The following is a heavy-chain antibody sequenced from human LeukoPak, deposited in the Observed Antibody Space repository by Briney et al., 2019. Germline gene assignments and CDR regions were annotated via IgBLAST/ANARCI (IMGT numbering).Heavy chain of an antibody. D-gene: IGHD6-19*01. CDR3: AKDPPIPSVAPHVTADY. CDR1: GFTFSSYA. CDR2: ISGSGGST. J-gene: IGHJ4*02. V-gene: IGHV3-23*01. Sequence: PGGSLRLSCAASGFTFSSYAMSWVRQAPGKGLEWVSAISGSGGSTYYADSVKGRFTISRDNSKNTLYLQMNSLRAEDTAVYYCAKDPPIPSVAPHVTADYWGQGTLVTVSS.